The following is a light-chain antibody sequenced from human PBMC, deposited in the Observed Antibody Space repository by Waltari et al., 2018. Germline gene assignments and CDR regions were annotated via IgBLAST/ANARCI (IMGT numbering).Light chain of an antibody. J-gene: IGKJ2*01. Sequence: EIVMTQSTATLSVSPGERATLSCRASQSIGSRLAWYQQKRGQAPRLLIYDISTRATGIPARFSGSGSGTEFTLTISSLQSEDSATYYCHQYSASHTFGQGTELEI. CDR1: QSIGSR. V-gene: IGKV3-15*01. CDR3: HQYSASHT. CDR2: DIS.